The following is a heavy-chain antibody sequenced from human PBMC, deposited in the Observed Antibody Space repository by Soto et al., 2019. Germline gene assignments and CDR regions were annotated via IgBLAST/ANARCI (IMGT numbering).Heavy chain of an antibody. Sequence: QVQLVQSGAEVKKPGASVKVSCKASGYTFTSYDINWVRQATGQGLEWMGWMNPNSGNTGYAQKFQGRVTMTRNTSISTDYMALRILGSEDTAVYYCARVLKGGATTSWPPGYWGQGTLVTVSS. CDR3: ARVLKGGATTSWPPGY. D-gene: IGHD1-26*01. J-gene: IGHJ4*02. CDR2: MNPNSGNT. CDR1: GYTFTSYD. V-gene: IGHV1-8*01.